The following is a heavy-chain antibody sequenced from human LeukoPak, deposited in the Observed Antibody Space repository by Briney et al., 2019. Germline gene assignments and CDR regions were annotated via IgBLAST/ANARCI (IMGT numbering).Heavy chain of an antibody. J-gene: IGHJ4*02. CDR1: GGSISSTNW. V-gene: IGHV4-4*02. CDR2: IYRSGTT. Sequence: PSETLSLTCAVSGGSISSTNWWSWVRQPPGKGLEWIGEIYRSGTTNYKPSLKSRVTISLDKSRNHFSLKLTSVTAADSAVYYCARRSPCSTGWSSYFDYWGQGALVTVSS. D-gene: IGHD6-19*01. CDR3: ARRSPCSTGWSSYFDY.